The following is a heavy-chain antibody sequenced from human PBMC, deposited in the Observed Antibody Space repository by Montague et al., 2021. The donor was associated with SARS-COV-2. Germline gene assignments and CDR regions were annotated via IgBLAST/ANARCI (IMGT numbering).Heavy chain of an antibody. D-gene: IGHD3-10*01. CDR1: GGSITWNYY. CDR3: ARPLVRGVPKAFDN. J-gene: IGHJ3*02. V-gene: IGHV4-39*01. CDR2: IYYSGTT. Sequence: ETLSLTCTVSGGSITWNYYWGWIRQPPGKGLEWVGDIYYSGTTXXNPSLESRVTISVDASKNQFSLNLTSVTAADTAVYYCARPLVRGVPKAFDNWGQGALVIVSS.